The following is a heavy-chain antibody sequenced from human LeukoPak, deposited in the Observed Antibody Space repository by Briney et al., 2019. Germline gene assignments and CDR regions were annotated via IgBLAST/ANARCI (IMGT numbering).Heavy chain of an antibody. D-gene: IGHD2-21*01. CDR2: ISGRGGIT. CDR1: EVTFKNDA. Sequence: GGSLRLSCAASEVTFKNDAVSGVRQAPGQGLEWVSSISGRGGITYYADSAKGRFTISRDNSKNTVFLQMNSLRVHDTAVYYCAKALRETHRPVYSYYYMDVWGKGTTVTLSS. V-gene: IGHV3-23*01. J-gene: IGHJ6*03. CDR3: AKALRETHRPVYSYYYMDV.